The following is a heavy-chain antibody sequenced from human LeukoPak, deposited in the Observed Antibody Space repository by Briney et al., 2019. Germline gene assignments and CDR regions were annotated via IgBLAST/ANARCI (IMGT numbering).Heavy chain of an antibody. V-gene: IGHV3-48*01. J-gene: IGHJ4*02. Sequence: GGSLRLSCAASGFTFSSYSMNWVRQAPGKGLEWVSYISSSSSTIYYADSVKGRFTISRDNAKNSLYLQMNSLRAEDTAVYYCARNGVLLWFGEPKPDYYFDYWGQGTLVTVSS. CDR3: ARNGVLLWFGEPKPDYYFDY. D-gene: IGHD3-10*01. CDR1: GFTFSSYS. CDR2: ISSSSSTI.